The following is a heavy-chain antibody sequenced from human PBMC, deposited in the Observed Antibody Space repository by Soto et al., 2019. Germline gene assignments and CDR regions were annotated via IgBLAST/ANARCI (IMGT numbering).Heavy chain of an antibody. CDR3: ARQAID. V-gene: IGHV4-59*08. CDR2: VYYSGST. Sequence: LSLTCTVSGGSISDYYWSWFRQAPGKGLDWIGYVYYSGSTNYNPSLQSRVTISVDTSKNQFSLKLRYVTAADTAVYYCARQAIDWGQGTLVTVSS. J-gene: IGHJ4*02. CDR1: GGSISDYY.